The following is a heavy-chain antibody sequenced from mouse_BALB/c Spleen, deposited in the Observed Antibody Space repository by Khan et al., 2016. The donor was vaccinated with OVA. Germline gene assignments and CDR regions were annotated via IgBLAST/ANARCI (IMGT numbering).Heavy chain of an antibody. J-gene: IGHJ2*01. V-gene: IGHV1-7*01. CDR1: GYTFTSYW. CDR3: ARDRIDY. Sequence: QIQLVQSGAELAKPGASVKMSCKASGYTFTSYWMYWIKQRPGQGLEWIGYINPTSGYTDYNQKFKDKATLTADKSSSTAYMQLSSLTSDDSAVYYCARDRIDYWGQGTALTVSS. CDR2: INPTSGYT.